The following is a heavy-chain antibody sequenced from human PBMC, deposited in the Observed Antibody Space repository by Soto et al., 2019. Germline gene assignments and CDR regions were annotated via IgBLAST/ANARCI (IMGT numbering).Heavy chain of an antibody. CDR2: IRFDGSNI. D-gene: IGHD1-26*01. CDR3: ARDGVGSTAYFGYFDY. CDR1: AVTFTGYA. Sequence: GGSLRLSCAASAVTFTGYAMHWVRQAPGKGLEWVAVIRFDGSNIYYADSVKGRFTISRDNARNMLYLQMNSLRAEDTAVYYCARDGVGSTAYFGYFDYWGLGTLVTVSS. V-gene: IGHV3-33*01. J-gene: IGHJ4*02.